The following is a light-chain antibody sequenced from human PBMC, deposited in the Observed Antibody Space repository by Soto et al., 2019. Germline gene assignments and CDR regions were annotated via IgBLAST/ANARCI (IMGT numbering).Light chain of an antibody. CDR1: QTISSW. V-gene: IGKV1-5*03. CDR2: KAS. CDR3: QHYNGYSEA. J-gene: IGKJ1*01. Sequence: DMRMTKSPFTLFGSLGNKITITCRASQTISSWLAWYQQKPGKAPKLLIYKASTLKSGVPSRFSGSGSGTEFTLTISSLQPDDFATSYCQHYNGYSEAFGQGTKVAIK.